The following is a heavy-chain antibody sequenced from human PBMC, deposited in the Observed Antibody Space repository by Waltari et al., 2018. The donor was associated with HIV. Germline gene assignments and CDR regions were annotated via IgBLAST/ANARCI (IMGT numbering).Heavy chain of an antibody. CDR1: GFSLPKSG. CDR2: NHILTGNP. Sequence: QVRMVQSGAEVKKPGASVKVPCQASGFSLPKSGYSWVRQAPGQGLEWMGWNHILTGNPDSSEKVQGSITMTRDTFTNTIYIELTTLKSDDSAIYYCVRDLSPMGKSGWYDSWGQGTVVTVSS. CDR3: VRDLSPMGKSGWYDS. J-gene: IGHJ1*01. V-gene: IGHV1-18*01. D-gene: IGHD6-19*01.